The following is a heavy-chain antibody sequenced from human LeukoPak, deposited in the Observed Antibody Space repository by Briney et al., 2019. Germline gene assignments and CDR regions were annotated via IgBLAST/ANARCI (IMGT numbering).Heavy chain of an antibody. V-gene: IGHV1-2*02. CDR1: GFTFSNYY. CDR3: ARDMLSIPTGSGRHYNDMDV. J-gene: IGHJ6*02. CDR2: INLNSGAT. Sequence: ASVKVSCKASGFTFSNYYLHWVRQAPGQGLEWLGWINLNSGATNYAQKLQGRVTMTRDTSISTAYMELSSLRSDDTAVFYCARDMLSIPTGSGRHYNDMDVWGQGTTVTVSS. D-gene: IGHD3-10*01.